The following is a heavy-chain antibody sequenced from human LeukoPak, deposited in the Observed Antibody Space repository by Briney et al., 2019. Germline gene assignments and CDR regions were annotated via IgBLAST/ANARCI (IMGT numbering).Heavy chain of an antibody. CDR1: GGSISSSSYY. CDR3: ARQPQLWLQYYFDY. D-gene: IGHD5-18*01. J-gene: IGHJ4*02. V-gene: IGHV4-39*01. Sequence: SETLSLTCTVSGGSISSSSYYWGWIRQPPGKGLEWIGSIYYSGSTYYNPSLKSRVTISVDTSKSQFSLKLSSVTAADTAVYYCARQPQLWLQYYFDYWGQGTLVTVSS. CDR2: IYYSGST.